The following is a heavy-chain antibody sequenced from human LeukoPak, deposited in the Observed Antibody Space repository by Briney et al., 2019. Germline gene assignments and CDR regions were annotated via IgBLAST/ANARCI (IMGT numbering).Heavy chain of an antibody. D-gene: IGHD2-2*01. CDR1: GFTFSSYA. Sequence: GGSLRLSCAASGFTFSSYAMSRVRQAPGKGLEWVSAISGSGGSTYYADSVKGRFTISRDNSKNTLYLQMNSLRAEDTAVYYCAKDIVVVPAAMVDWGQGTLVTVSS. CDR3: AKDIVVVPAAMVD. CDR2: ISGSGGST. V-gene: IGHV3-23*01. J-gene: IGHJ4*02.